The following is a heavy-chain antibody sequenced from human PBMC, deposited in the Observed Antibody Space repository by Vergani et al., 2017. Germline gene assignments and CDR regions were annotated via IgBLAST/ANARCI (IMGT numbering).Heavy chain of an antibody. CDR1: GFTFSNFG. V-gene: IGHV3-30*02. Sequence: QVQLVESAGGVVQPGGSLRLSCAASGFTFSNFGMHWIRQAPGKGLEWLAYIGKDGINTRYRDAVKGRFTVSRDNSKNTLFLQMNSLRAEDTAVYYCAKKGFCVTSSCYTTPMDTLQYWGQGALVTVSS. J-gene: IGHJ4*02. CDR3: AKKGFCVTSSCYTTPMDTLQY. CDR2: IGKDGINT. D-gene: IGHD2-2*01.